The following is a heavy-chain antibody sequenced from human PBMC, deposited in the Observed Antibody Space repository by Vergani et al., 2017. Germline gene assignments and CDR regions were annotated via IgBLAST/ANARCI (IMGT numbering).Heavy chain of an antibody. Sequence: QVQLVESGGGVVQPGRSLRLSCAASGFTFSSYGMHWVRQAPGKGLEWVAVIWYDGSNKYYADSLKGRFTISRDNSKNTLYLQMNSLRAEDTAVYYCARDREAIAAAGADYWGQGTLVTVSS. CDR1: GFTFSSYG. D-gene: IGHD6-13*01. CDR3: ARDREAIAAAGADY. CDR2: IWYDGSNK. V-gene: IGHV3-33*01. J-gene: IGHJ4*02.